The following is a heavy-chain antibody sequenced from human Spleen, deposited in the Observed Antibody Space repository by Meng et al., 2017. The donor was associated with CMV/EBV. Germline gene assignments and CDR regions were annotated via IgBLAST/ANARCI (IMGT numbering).Heavy chain of an antibody. CDR3: ARDPHDCSSTSCYNFDY. D-gene: IGHD2-2*02. CDR1: YTFTSYG. Sequence: YTFTSYGIGWVRQAPGQGLEWMGWIRTYNGNTNYAQKLQGRVTMTTDTSTSTAYMELRSLRSDDTAVYYCARDPHDCSSTSCYNFDYWGQGTLVTVSS. CDR2: IRTYNGNT. V-gene: IGHV1-18*01. J-gene: IGHJ4*02.